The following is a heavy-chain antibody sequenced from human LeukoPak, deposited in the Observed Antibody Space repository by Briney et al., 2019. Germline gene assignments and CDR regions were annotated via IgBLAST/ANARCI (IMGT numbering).Heavy chain of an antibody. D-gene: IGHD3-10*01. CDR3: ARNSGQYYYGSGSYKD. V-gene: IGHV4-34*01. J-gene: IGHJ4*02. CDR2: INHSGST. Sequence: NPSETLSLTCAVYGGSFSGYYWSWIRQPPGKGLEWIGEINHSGSTNYNPSLKSRVTISVDTSKNQFSLKLSSVTTADTAVYYCARNSGQYYYGSGSYKDWGQGTLVTVFS. CDR1: GGSFSGYY.